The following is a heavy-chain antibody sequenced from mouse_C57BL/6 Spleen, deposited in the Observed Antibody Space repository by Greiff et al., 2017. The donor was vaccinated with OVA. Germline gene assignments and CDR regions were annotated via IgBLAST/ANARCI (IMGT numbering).Heavy chain of an antibody. CDR2: IDPANGNT. V-gene: IGHV14-3*01. CDR3: ARSCLLGLGYFDY. D-gene: IGHD2-4*01. CDR1: GFNIKNSY. J-gene: IGHJ2*01. Sequence: VQLKESVAELVRPGASVKLSCTASGFNIKNSYMHWVKQRPEQGLEWIGRIDPANGNTKYAPKFQGKATITADTSSNTAYLQLSSLTSEDTAIYYCARSCLLGLGYFDYWGQGTTLTVSS.